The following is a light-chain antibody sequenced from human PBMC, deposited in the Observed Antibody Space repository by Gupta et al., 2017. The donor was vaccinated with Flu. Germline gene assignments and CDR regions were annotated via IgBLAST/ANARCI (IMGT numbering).Light chain of an antibody. Sequence: GDRVTITCRASQSSSSYLHWYQQKPGKAPKLLIYDASSLQSGVPSRFSGSGSGTDFTLTISSLQPEDFATYFCQQSYSTSPAFGQGTRLEIK. CDR1: QSSSSY. CDR3: QQSYSTSPA. V-gene: IGKV1-39*01. CDR2: DAS. J-gene: IGKJ5*01.